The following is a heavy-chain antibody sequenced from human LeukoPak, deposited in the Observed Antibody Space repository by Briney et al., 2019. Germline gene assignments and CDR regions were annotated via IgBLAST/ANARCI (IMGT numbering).Heavy chain of an antibody. J-gene: IGHJ6*02. D-gene: IGHD2-2*02. CDR1: GGTSSSYA. Sequence: PVKVSCKASGGTSSSYAISWVRQAPGQGLEWMGRIIPIFGIANYAQKFQGRVTITADKSTSTAYMELSSLRSEDTAVYYCAMAGYCSSTSCYTGSGPYYYYGMDVWGQGTTVTVSS. CDR2: IIPIFGIA. CDR3: AMAGYCSSTSCYTGSGPYYYYGMDV. V-gene: IGHV1-69*04.